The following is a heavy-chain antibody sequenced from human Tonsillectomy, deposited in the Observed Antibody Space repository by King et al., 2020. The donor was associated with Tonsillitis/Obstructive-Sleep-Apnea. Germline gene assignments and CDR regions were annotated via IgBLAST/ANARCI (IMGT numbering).Heavy chain of an antibody. CDR3: ARTRPDYYYYYMDV. CDR1: GFTVSSNY. Sequence: EVQLVESGGGLVQPGGSLRLSCAASGFTVSSNYMSWVRQAPGKGLEWVSVIYSGGSTYYADSVKGRFTISRDNSKNTLYLQMNGLRAEDTAVYYCARTRPDYYYYYMDVWGKGTTVTVSS. J-gene: IGHJ6*03. CDR2: IYSGGST. D-gene: IGHD2-2*01. V-gene: IGHV3-66*01.